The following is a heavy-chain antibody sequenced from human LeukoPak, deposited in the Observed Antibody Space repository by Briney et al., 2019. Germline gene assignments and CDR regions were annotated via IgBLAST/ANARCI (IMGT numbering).Heavy chain of an antibody. V-gene: IGHV1-69*05. CDR1: GGTFSSYA. CDR3: ARPSITIFGVDPGAFDI. D-gene: IGHD3-3*01. CDR2: IIPIFGTA. Sequence: SVKVSCKASGGTFSSYAISWVRHAPGQGLEWMGRIIPIFGTANYAQKFQGRVTITTDESTSTAYMELSSLRSEDTAVYYCARPSITIFGVDPGAFDIWGQGTMVTVSS. J-gene: IGHJ3*02.